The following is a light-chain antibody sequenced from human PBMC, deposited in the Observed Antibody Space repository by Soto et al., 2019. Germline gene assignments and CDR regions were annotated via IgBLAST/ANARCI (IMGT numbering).Light chain of an antibody. Sequence: QSALTQPRSVSGSPGQSVTISCTGTISDVAGYNYVSWYQHHPGKAPKLMISDVTKRPSWVPDRFSGSKSGIAASLTISVLKAEDEADYYCSSYASSSNLVFGGGTKLTVL. CDR3: SSYASSSNLV. V-gene: IGLV2-11*01. J-gene: IGLJ2*01. CDR1: ISDVAGYNY. CDR2: DVT.